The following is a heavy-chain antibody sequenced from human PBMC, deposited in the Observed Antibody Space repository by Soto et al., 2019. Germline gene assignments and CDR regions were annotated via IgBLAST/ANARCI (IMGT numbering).Heavy chain of an antibody. V-gene: IGHV1-18*01. CDR3: ARGGTPIDH. Sequence: QVQLVQSGAEVKKPGASVKVSCKASGYTFTNFGISWVRQAPGQGLEWMGWISAYNGNTNYAQKFQGRVTMTTDTSRSAAYMGLRSLTSDDTAAYYCARGGTPIDHWGRGTLVTVSS. J-gene: IGHJ5*02. D-gene: IGHD3-16*01. CDR1: GYTFTNFG. CDR2: ISAYNGNT.